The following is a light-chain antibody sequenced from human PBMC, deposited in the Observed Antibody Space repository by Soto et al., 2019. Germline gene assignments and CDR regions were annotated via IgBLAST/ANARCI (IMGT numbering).Light chain of an antibody. J-gene: IGKJ3*01. V-gene: IGKV1-39*01. CDR1: QSISSY. CDR2: AAS. CDR3: QQSYSTPLT. Sequence: DIQMTQSPSSLSAYVGDRVTITCRASQSISSYLNWYQQKPGKAPKLLIYAASSLQSGVPSRFSGSGSGTDFTLTISSLQPEDFATYYCQQSYSTPLTFGPGSKVDIK.